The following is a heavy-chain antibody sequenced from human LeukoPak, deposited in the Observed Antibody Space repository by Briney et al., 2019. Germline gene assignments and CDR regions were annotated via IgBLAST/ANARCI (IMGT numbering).Heavy chain of an antibody. CDR2: ISSSSSYI. D-gene: IGHD2-21*01. CDR1: GFTFSSYS. V-gene: IGHV3-21*01. Sequence: GGSLRLSCAASGFTFSSYSMNWVRQAPGKGLEWVSSISSSSSYIYYADSVKGRFTISRDNAKNSLYLQMNSLRAEDTAVYYCARGSTPYSGAFDIWGQGTMVTVSS. CDR3: ARGSTPYSGAFDI. J-gene: IGHJ3*02.